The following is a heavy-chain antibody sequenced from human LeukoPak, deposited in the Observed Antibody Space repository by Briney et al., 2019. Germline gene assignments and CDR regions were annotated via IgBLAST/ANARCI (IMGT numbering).Heavy chain of an antibody. Sequence: PSETLSLTCTVSGGPISRSSYYWGWIRQPPGKGLEWIGSIYYSGSTYYNPSLKSRVTISVDTSKNQFSLKLSSVNAADTAVYYCARLAPPLYYDSSGYPLHYFDYWGQGNLVTVSS. CDR1: GGPISRSSYY. J-gene: IGHJ4*02. CDR3: ARLAPPLYYDSSGYPLHYFDY. CDR2: IYYSGST. V-gene: IGHV4-39*01. D-gene: IGHD3-22*01.